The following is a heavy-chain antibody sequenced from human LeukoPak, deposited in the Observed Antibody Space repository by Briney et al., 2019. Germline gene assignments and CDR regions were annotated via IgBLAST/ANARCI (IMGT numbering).Heavy chain of an antibody. Sequence: GGSLRLSCSASGFTFSTHTMHWVRQAPGKGLEYVSAISSNGGSTYHADSVKGKFTISRDNSKNPLYLQMSSLRAEDTAVYYCVNQISGWVYWGQGTLVTVSS. V-gene: IGHV3-64D*06. CDR2: ISSNGGST. CDR3: VNQISGWVY. J-gene: IGHJ4*02. D-gene: IGHD6-19*01. CDR1: GFTFSTHT.